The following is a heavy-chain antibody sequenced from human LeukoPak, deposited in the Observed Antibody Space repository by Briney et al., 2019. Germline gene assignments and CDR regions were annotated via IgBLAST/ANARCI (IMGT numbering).Heavy chain of an antibody. V-gene: IGHV4-39*07. CDR1: GGSISSSSYY. CDR2: IYYSGST. CDR3: ARDLQPKLGDSSIFV. Sequence: PSETLSLTCTVSGGSISSSSYYWVWIRQPPGKGLEWIGSIYYSGSTYHNPSLKSRVNISVDTSKNQFSLKLSSVTAADTAVYYCARDLQPKLGDSSIFVWGQGTLVTVSS. D-gene: IGHD3-3*02. J-gene: IGHJ4*02.